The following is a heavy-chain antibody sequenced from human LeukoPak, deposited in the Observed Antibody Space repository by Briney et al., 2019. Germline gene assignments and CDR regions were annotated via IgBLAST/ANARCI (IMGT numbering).Heavy chain of an antibody. V-gene: IGHV4-39*01. J-gene: IGHJ4*02. CDR2: IYYSGST. Sequence: SETLSLTRTVSGGSISSSSYYWGWIRQPPGKGLEWIGSIYYSGSTYYNPSLKSRVTMSVDTSKNQFSLKLSSVTAADTAVYYCATGRGADRPFDYWGQGTLVTVSS. CDR1: GGSISSSSYY. D-gene: IGHD3-10*01. CDR3: ATGRGADRPFDY.